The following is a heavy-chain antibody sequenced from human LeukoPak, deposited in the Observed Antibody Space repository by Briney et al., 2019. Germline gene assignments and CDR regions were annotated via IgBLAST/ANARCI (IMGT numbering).Heavy chain of an antibody. CDR2: IYYSGST. D-gene: IGHD3-3*01. V-gene: IGHV4-31*03. Sequence: SETLSLTCTVSGGSISSGGYYWSWIRQHPGKGLEWIVYIYYSGSTYYNPSLKSRVTISVDTSKNQFSLKLSSVTAADTAVYYCARWDDYDFWSGYSTNGNYYYGMDVWGQGTTVTVSS. CDR1: GGSISSGGYY. J-gene: IGHJ6*02. CDR3: ARWDDYDFWSGYSTNGNYYYGMDV.